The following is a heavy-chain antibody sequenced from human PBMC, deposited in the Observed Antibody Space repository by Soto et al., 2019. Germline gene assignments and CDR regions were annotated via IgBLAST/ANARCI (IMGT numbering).Heavy chain of an antibody. CDR3: AHMIEGAFFDH. CDR2: VYWDDEK. V-gene: IGHV2-5*02. Sequence: SGPMQVHPRQAPTLTFTVAVVAVSSLGMCFGGIRQPAGKALEWLALVYWDDEKRYSPSLKSRLTITKDTYKNQVVLTRTYMDPVDTATYYCAHMIEGAFFDHWGQGTRGT. D-gene: IGHD2-21*01. CDR1: VVAVSSLGMC. J-gene: IGHJ4*02.